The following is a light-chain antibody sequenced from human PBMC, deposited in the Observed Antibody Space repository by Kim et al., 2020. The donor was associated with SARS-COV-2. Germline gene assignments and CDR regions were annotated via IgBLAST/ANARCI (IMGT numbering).Light chain of an antibody. CDR2: EVT. J-gene: IGLJ2*01. V-gene: IGLV2-23*02. CDR1: SSDVGSYNL. CDR3: CSYAGGRTYVV. Sequence: SLTISCTRTSSDVGSYNLVSWYQQHPGKAPKLMIYEVTKRPSGVSNRFSGSKSGNTASLTISGLQAEDEADYYCCSYAGGRTYVVFGGGTQLTVL.